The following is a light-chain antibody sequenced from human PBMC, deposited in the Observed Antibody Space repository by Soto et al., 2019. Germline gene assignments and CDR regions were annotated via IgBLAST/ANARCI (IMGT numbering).Light chain of an antibody. CDR2: DAS. V-gene: IGKV1-39*01. CDR1: QDISNY. J-gene: IGKJ5*01. Sequence: DIQMTQSPSSLSASVGDRVTITCQASQDISNYLNWYQQKPGKAPKLLIYDASRLQSGVPSRFSGTGSGTDFTLTISSLQPEDFAIYYCQQTFGKPLVTFGQGTRLEIK. CDR3: QQTFGKPLVT.